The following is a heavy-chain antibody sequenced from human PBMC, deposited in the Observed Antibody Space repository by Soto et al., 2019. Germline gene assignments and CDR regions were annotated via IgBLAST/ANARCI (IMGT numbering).Heavy chain of an antibody. J-gene: IGHJ5*02. CDR1: GFTFSAYS. Sequence: LRLSCAASGFTFSAYSMNWVRQAPGKGLEWVSSISTSSTYIYYADSVKGRFTISRDDAKNSLYLQMNSLRVEDTALYYCARGGPRLDWFDPWGQGTLVTVSS. CDR3: ARGGPRLDWFDP. V-gene: IGHV3-21*01. D-gene: IGHD3-10*01. CDR2: ISTSSTYI.